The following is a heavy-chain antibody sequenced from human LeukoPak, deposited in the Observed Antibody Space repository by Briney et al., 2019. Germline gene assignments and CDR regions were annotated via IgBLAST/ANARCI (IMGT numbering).Heavy chain of an antibody. J-gene: IGHJ4*02. CDR1: GFTFSTYT. CDR3: ASGWYSDY. CDR2: ISSSSSSM. Sequence: GGSLRLSCAASGFTFSTYTMNWVRQAPGEGLEWVSSISSSSSSMYYADSMKGRFTISRDNAKNSLYLQMNSLRAEDTAVYYCASGWYSDYWGQGTLVTVSS. D-gene: IGHD6-19*01. V-gene: IGHV3-21*01.